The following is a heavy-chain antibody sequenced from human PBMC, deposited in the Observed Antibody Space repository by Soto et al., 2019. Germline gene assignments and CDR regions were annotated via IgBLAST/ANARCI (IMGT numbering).Heavy chain of an antibody. CDR2: IYYSGST. V-gene: IGHV4-59*01. J-gene: IGHJ4*02. CDR3: AGSYSLYYFDY. CDR1: GGSISSYY. D-gene: IGHD6-13*01. Sequence: PSETLSLTCTVSGGSISSYYWSWIRQPPGKGLEWIGYIYYSGSTNYNPSLKSRVTISVDTSKNQFSLKLSSVTAADTAVYYCAGSYSLYYFDYWGQGTLVTVSS.